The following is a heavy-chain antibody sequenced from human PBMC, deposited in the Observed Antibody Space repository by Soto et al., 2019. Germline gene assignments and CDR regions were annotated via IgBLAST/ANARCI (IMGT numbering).Heavy chain of an antibody. V-gene: IGHV3-30*18. CDR1: GFTFSSYG. D-gene: IGHD3-3*01. Sequence: PGGSLRLSCAASGFTFSSYGMHWVRQAPGKGLEWVAVISYDGSNKYYADSVKGRFTISRDNSKNTLYLQMNSLRAEDTAEYYCEKERRCFFWGGFFCPGPFGYGGQEPLVTVSS. CDR3: EKERRCFFWGGFFCPGPFGY. J-gene: IGHJ4*02. CDR2: ISYDGSNK.